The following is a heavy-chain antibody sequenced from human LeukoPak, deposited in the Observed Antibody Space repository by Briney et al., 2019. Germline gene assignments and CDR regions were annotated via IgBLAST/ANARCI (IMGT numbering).Heavy chain of an antibody. Sequence: GGSLRPSCAASGFTFSSYAMHWVRQAPGKGLEYVSAISSNGGSTYYANSVKGRFTISRDNSKNTLYLQMGSLRAEDMAVYYCARGITAGSFDIWGQGTMVTVSS. CDR3: ARGITAGSFDI. J-gene: IGHJ3*02. D-gene: IGHD3-10*01. CDR2: ISSNGGST. CDR1: GFTFSSYA. V-gene: IGHV3-64*01.